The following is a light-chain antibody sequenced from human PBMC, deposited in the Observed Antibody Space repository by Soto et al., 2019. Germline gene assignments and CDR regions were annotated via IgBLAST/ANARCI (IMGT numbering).Light chain of an antibody. CDR2: DVS. CDR1: SSDVGGYNY. CDR3: SSYTSSSTRV. J-gene: IGLJ1*01. V-gene: IGLV2-14*01. Sequence: QSVLTQPASVSGSPGQSITISCTGTSSDVGGYNYVSWYQQHPGKAPKLMIFDVSNRPSGVSNRFSGSKSCNTASLTISGLQADDEADYYCSSYTSSSTRVFGTGTKVTF.